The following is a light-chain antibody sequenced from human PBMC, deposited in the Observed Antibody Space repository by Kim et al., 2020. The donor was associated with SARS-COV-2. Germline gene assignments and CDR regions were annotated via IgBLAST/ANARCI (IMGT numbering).Light chain of an antibody. CDR3: AAWDDSLNGWV. CDR2: SNN. V-gene: IGLV1-44*01. J-gene: IGLJ3*02. CDR1: NSNIGSNT. Sequence: GQRATTSCAGTNSNIGSNTVSWYQQLPGTAPKLLIYSNNQRPSGVPDRFSGSKSGTSASLAISGLQSEDETDYYCAAWDDSLNGWVFGGGTKLTVL.